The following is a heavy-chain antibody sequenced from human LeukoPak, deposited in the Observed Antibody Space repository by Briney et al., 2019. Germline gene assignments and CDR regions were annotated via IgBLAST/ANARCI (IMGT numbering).Heavy chain of an antibody. J-gene: IGHJ4*02. Sequence: GGSLSLSCAASGLTFSSYAMHWVRQAPRKRLEYVSAISSNGGSTYYANSVKGRFTISRDNSKNTLYLQMGSLRAEDMAVYYCARTLRYFDWLGAYFDYWGQGTLVTVSS. CDR2: ISSNGGST. V-gene: IGHV3-64*01. D-gene: IGHD3-9*01. CDR3: ARTLRYFDWLGAYFDY. CDR1: GLTFSSYA.